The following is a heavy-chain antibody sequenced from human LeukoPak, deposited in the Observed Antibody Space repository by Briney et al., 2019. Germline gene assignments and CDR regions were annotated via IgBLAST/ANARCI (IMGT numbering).Heavy chain of an antibody. Sequence: GGSLRLSCAASGFTFSSYEMNWVRQAPGKGLEWVSYINTSGRTKYYADSVKGRFTISRDNAKNSLYLQMNSLRDEDTAVYYCARALEEDPTPVRPYSSGWYEPIDYWGQGTLVTVSS. CDR2: INTSGRTK. CDR3: ARALEEDPTPVRPYSSGWYEPIDY. D-gene: IGHD6-19*01. J-gene: IGHJ4*02. V-gene: IGHV3-48*03. CDR1: GFTFSSYE.